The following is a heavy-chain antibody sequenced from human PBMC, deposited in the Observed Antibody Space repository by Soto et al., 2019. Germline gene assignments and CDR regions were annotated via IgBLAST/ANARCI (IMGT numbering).Heavy chain of an antibody. V-gene: IGHV3-23*01. J-gene: IGHJ3*02. CDR1: GFTFSSYA. CDR3: AKSIRGGRYCSGGSCYGSAFDI. Sequence: GGSLRLSCAASGFTFSSYAMSWVRQAPGKGLEWVSAISGSGGSTYYADSVKGRFTISRDNSKNTLYLQMNSLRAEDTAVYYCAKSIRGGRYCSGGSCYGSAFDIWGQGTMVTVSS. D-gene: IGHD2-15*01. CDR2: ISGSGGST.